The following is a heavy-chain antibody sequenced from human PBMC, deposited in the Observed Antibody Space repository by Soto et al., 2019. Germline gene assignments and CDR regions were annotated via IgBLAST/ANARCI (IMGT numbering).Heavy chain of an antibody. Sequence: QLTLKESGPTLVKPTQTLTLTCTLSGFSLSSTRMAVGWIRQPTGKALGWLALIYWDDDKRYRPFLKSRLTITKDTSKNQVVLTMSNMDPVDTARYYCAHIVVAGLGYYFDYWGQGTLVTVSS. J-gene: IGHJ4*02. D-gene: IGHD6-19*01. V-gene: IGHV2-5*02. CDR2: IYWDDDK. CDR1: GFSLSSTRMA. CDR3: AHIVVAGLGYYFDY.